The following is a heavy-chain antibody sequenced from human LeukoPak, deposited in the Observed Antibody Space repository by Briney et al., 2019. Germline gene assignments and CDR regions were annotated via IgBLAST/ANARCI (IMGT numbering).Heavy chain of an antibody. CDR1: GGSISSGSYY. CDR3: TRGSIAYYYMDV. V-gene: IGHV4-61*02. Sequence: SQTLSLTCTVSGGSISSGSYYWSWIRQPAGKGLEWIGRIYTSGSTNYNPSLKSRVTISVDTSKNQFSLKLSSVTAADTAVYYCTRGSIAYYYMDVRGKGTTVTISS. D-gene: IGHD3-22*01. CDR2: IYTSGST. J-gene: IGHJ6*03.